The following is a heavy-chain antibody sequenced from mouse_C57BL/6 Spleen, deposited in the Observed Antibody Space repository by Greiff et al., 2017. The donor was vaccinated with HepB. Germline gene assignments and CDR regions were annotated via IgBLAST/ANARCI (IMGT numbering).Heavy chain of an antibody. D-gene: IGHD1-1*01. CDR3: AKHSRNYYGSRESDWYFDV. J-gene: IGHJ1*03. CDR2: IWGGGST. V-gene: IGHV2-9*01. Sequence: VQLMESGPGLVAPSQSLSITCTVSGFSLTSYGVDWVRQPPGKGLEWLGVIWGGGSTNYNSALMSRLSISKDNSKSQVFLKMNSLQTDDTAMYYCAKHSRNYYGSRESDWYFDVWGTGTTVTVSS. CDR1: GFSLTSYG.